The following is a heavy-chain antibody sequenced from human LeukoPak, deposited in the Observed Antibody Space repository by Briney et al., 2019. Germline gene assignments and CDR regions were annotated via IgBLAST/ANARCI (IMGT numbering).Heavy chain of an antibody. Sequence: GGSLRLSCAASGFTLSSYWMHWVRQTPGKGPVWVSRINSDGSSTSYADPVKGRFTISRDNAKNTLYLQMNSLRAEDTAVYYCARGNSHNFDYWGKGALVTVSS. CDR3: ARGNSHNFDY. D-gene: IGHD4-11*01. CDR2: INSDGSST. V-gene: IGHV3-74*01. CDR1: GFTLSSYW. J-gene: IGHJ4*02.